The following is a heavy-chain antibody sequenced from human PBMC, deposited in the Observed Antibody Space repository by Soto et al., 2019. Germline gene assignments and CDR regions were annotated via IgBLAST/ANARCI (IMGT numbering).Heavy chain of an antibody. CDR1: GGTLSDYA. CDR2: INAGNGNT. CDR3: ARSSGYYYVDH. D-gene: IGHD3-22*01. Sequence: ASVKVSCKASGGTLSDYAFSWVRQAPGQRLEWMGWINAGNGNTKYSQKFQGRVTITRDTSASTAYMELNSLRSEDTAVFYCARSSGYYYVDHWGQGTPVTVSS. J-gene: IGHJ4*02. V-gene: IGHV1-3*01.